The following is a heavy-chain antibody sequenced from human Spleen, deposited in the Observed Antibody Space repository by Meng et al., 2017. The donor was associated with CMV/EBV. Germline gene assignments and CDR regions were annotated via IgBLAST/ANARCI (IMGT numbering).Heavy chain of an antibody. J-gene: IGHJ4*02. CDR2: IYYSGST. CDR3: ATTSGGVYCTNGVCYGGPEEASCFDY. D-gene: IGHD2-8*01. Sequence: GWIRQPPGKGLEWIGSIYYSGSTYYNPSLKSRVTISVDTSKNQFSLKLSSVTAADTAVYYCATTSGGVYCTNGVCYGGPEEASCFDYWGQGTLVTVSS. V-gene: IGHV4-39*07.